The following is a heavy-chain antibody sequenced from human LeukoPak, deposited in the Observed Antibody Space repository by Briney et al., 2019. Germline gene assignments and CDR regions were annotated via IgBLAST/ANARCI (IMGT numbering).Heavy chain of an antibody. CDR1: GFTFSSYA. J-gene: IGHJ4*02. D-gene: IGHD3-10*01. Sequence: PGGSLRLSCAASGFTFSSYAMSWVRQAPGKGLEWVSAISGSGGSTYYADSVKGRFTISRDNSKNTLYLQMNSLRAEDTAVYYCAKDIRSYYGPYPFDYWGQGTLVTVSS. V-gene: IGHV3-23*01. CDR3: AKDIRSYYGPYPFDY. CDR2: ISGSGGST.